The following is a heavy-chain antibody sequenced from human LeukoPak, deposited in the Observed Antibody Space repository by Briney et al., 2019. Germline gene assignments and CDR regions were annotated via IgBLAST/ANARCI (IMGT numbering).Heavy chain of an antibody. D-gene: IGHD6-13*01. CDR1: GGSISSDY. J-gene: IGHJ3*02. CDR3: ARDGLGGIAAAGMGAFDI. CDR2: IYYSGST. Sequence: KASETLSLTCTVSGGSISSDYWSWIRQPPGKGLEWIGYIYYSGSTNHNPSLKSRVTISVDTSKNQFSLKLSSVTAADTAVYYCARDGLGGIAAAGMGAFDIWGQGTMVTVSS. V-gene: IGHV4-59*01.